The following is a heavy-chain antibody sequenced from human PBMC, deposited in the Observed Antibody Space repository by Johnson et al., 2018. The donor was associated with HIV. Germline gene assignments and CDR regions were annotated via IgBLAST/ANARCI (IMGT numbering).Heavy chain of an antibody. CDR3: ARDDTGYSSSFDAFDV. CDR2: IKQDGSEK. Sequence: VQLVESGGGVVQPGRSLRLSCAASGFIFSNYPMHWVRQAPGKGLEWVANIKQDGSEKYYVDSMKGRFTISRDNAKNSLYLQMNSVRAEDTAVYYCARDDTGYSSSFDAFDVWGQGTMVTVSS. D-gene: IGHD6-13*01. V-gene: IGHV3-7*03. CDR1: GFIFSNYP. J-gene: IGHJ3*01.